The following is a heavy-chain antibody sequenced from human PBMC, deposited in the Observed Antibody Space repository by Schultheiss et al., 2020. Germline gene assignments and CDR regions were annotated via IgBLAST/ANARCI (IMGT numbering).Heavy chain of an antibody. CDR3: ARAAVAGTIRGWFDP. D-gene: IGHD6-19*01. CDR1: GFTFSSYA. V-gene: IGHV3-30-3*01. Sequence: GGSLRLSCAASGFTFSSYAMHWVRQAPGKGLEWVAFISYNGGNNYYSDSVKGRFTISRDNSKNTLYLQMNSLRPEDTAVYYCARAAVAGTIRGWFDPWGQGTLVTVSS. J-gene: IGHJ5*02. CDR2: ISYNGGNN.